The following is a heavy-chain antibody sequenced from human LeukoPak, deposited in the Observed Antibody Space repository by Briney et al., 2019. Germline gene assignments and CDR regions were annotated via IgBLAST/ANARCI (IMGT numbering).Heavy chain of an antibody. Sequence: PGGSLRLSCAASGFTFNNYAMSWVRQAPGKGLEWVAGISASGGHSYYPDSVKGRFAISRDSSKNTLYLEMNSLKVGDTAIYYCAKDDSRALDHFDYWGQGTMVTVSS. J-gene: IGHJ4*02. CDR1: GFTFNNYA. CDR2: ISASGGHS. D-gene: IGHD3-22*01. CDR3: AKDDSRALDHFDY. V-gene: IGHV3-23*01.